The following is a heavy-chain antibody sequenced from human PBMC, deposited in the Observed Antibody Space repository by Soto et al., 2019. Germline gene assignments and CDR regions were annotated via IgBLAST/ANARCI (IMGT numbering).Heavy chain of an antibody. CDR1: GGIFSSYA. D-gene: IGHD1-26*01. V-gene: IGHV1-69*13. Sequence: ASVKVSCKASGGIFSSYAISWLRQAPGQGLEWMGAVIPILGQAYYAQNLQDRVTITADVSTRTTYMELSSLRSEDTAVYFCARVGGVGAPPGADYWGQGTLVTVSS. CDR3: ARVGGVGAPPGADY. CDR2: VIPILGQA. J-gene: IGHJ4*02.